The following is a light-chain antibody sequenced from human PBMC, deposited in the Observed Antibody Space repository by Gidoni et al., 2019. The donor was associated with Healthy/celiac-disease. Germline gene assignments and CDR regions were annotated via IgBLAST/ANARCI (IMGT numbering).Light chain of an antibody. J-gene: IGKJ1*01. V-gene: IGKV2-28*01. CDR2: LGS. Sequence: DIVMTQAPLSLPVTPGEPASISCRSSQSLLHSNGYSYLDWYLQKPGQSPQLLIYLGSSMATGVPYRFSGSGSGTDFTLNISRVEAEDVAVYYCMQALQTPRTFGQGTKVEIK. CDR1: QSLLHSNGYSY. CDR3: MQALQTPRT.